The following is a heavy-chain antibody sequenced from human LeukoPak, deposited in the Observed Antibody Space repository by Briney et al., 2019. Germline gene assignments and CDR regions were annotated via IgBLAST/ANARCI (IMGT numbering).Heavy chain of an antibody. J-gene: IGHJ6*02. CDR1: GYTFTSYY. V-gene: IGHV1-46*01. Sequence: ASVKGSCKASGYTFTSYYMHWVRQAPGQGLEWMGIINPSGGSTSYAQKFQGRVTMTRDTSTSTVYMELSSLRSEDTAVYYCARVGIAAAAGPNYGMDVWGQGTTVTVSS. D-gene: IGHD6-13*01. CDR3: ARVGIAAAAGPNYGMDV. CDR2: INPSGGST.